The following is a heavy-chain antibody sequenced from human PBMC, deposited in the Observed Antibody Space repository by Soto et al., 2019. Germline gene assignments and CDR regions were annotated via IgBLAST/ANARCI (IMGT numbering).Heavy chain of an antibody. CDR3: AMGTRVGRSGSSSFDY. Sequence: QVPLVQSGAEVKKPGASVKVSCKASGYTFTSYAMHWVRQAPGQRHEWMGWINAGNGNTKYSQKFQGRVTITRDTSASTAYMELSSLRSEDTAVYYCAMGTRVGRSGSSSFDYWGQGTLVTVSS. J-gene: IGHJ4*02. CDR1: GYTFTSYA. V-gene: IGHV1-3*01. D-gene: IGHD6-6*01. CDR2: INAGNGNT.